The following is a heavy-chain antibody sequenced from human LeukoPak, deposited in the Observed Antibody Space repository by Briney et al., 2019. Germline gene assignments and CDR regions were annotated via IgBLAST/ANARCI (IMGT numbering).Heavy chain of an antibody. CDR2: ISYSGDNRGGNT. Sequence: GGSLRLSCAASRFTVSSNYMSWVRQAPGKGLEWLSSISYSGDNRGGNTYYADSVRGRFSISRDTSQNTVFLQMSSLRVDDTAAYYCAKDAGQQLVLLLYYFDYWGQGTLVTVSS. J-gene: IGHJ4*02. D-gene: IGHD6-13*01. CDR1: RFTVSSNY. CDR3: AKDAGQQLVLLLYYFDY. V-gene: IGHV3-23*01.